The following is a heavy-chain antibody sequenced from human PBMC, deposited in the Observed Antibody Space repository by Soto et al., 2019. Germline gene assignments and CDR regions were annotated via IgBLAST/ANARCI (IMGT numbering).Heavy chain of an antibody. Sequence: SLLISFAASGVTFDDYAMHWVRQAPGKGLEWVSGISWNSGSIGQADSVKGRFTISRDNAKNSLYLQMNSLRAEDTALYYCAKASGGYYHYGMDVWRQGPTVTVSS. CDR2: ISWNSGSI. D-gene: IGHD2-15*01. J-gene: IGHJ6*02. V-gene: IGHV3-9*01. CDR1: GVTFDDYA. CDR3: AKASGGYYHYGMDV.